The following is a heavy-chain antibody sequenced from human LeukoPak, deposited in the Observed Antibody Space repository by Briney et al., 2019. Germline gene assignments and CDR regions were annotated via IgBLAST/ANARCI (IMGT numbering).Heavy chain of an antibody. J-gene: IGHJ4*02. D-gene: IGHD1-26*01. Sequence: ASVKVSCKASGYTFTSYGISWVRQAPGQGLEWMGWISAYNGNTNYARKLQGRVTMTTDTSTSTAYMELRSLRSDDTAVYYCARVRSVTLSGSYYGDDFDYWGQGTLVTVSS. V-gene: IGHV1-18*01. CDR3: ARVRSVTLSGSYYGDDFDY. CDR2: ISAYNGNT. CDR1: GYTFTSYG.